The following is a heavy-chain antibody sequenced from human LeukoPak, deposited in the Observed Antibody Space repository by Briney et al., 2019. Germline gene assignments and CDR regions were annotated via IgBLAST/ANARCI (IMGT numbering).Heavy chain of an antibody. Sequence: SETLSLTCSVSGGSISRTSYYWGWIRQPPGKGLEWIGSIFFTGTTYYNPSLKSRVTISVDTSKNQFSLKLTSVTAADTAVYYCASVYFYSGYDYHWGQGTLVTVAS. CDR3: ASVYFYSGYDYH. CDR2: IFFTGTT. J-gene: IGHJ5*02. D-gene: IGHD5-12*01. CDR1: GGSISRTSYY. V-gene: IGHV4-39*01.